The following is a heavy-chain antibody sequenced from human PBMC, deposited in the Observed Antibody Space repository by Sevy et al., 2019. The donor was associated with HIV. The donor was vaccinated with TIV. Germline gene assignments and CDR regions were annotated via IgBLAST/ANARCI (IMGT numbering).Heavy chain of an antibody. CDR3: APLYYYGSGSPWGMDV. D-gene: IGHD3-10*01. CDR1: GFSLSSYG. CDR2: IRYDGSNK. J-gene: IGHJ6*02. Sequence: GGSLRLSCAASGFSLSSYGMHWVRQAPGKGLEWVAFIRYDGSNKYYAHSVKGRLTISRDNSKNTLYLQMNSLRADDTAVYYCAPLYYYGSGSPWGMDVWGQGPTVTVSS. V-gene: IGHV3-30*02.